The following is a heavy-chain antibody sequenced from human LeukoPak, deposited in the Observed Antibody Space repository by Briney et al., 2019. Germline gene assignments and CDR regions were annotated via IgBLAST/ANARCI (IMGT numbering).Heavy chain of an antibody. V-gene: IGHV4-39*07. CDR1: GGSISSSSYY. CDR2: IYYSGST. CDR3: ARDSSGYYYVADY. D-gene: IGHD3-22*01. Sequence: SETLSLTCTVSGGSISSSSYYWGWIRQPPGKGLEWIGSIYYSGSTYYNPSLKSRVTISVDTSKNQFSLKLSSVTAADTAVYYCARDSSGYYYVADYWGQGTLVTVSS. J-gene: IGHJ4*02.